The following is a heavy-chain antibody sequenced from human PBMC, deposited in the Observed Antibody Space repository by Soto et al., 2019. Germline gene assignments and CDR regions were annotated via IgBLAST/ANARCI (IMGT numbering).Heavy chain of an antibody. V-gene: IGHV5-10-1*01. Sequence: PGESLKISCKGSGYSFTSYWISSVRQMPGKGLEWMGRIDPSDSYTNYSPSFQGHVTISADKSISTAYLQWSSLKASDTAMYYCASGYGDYDGNFDYWGQGTLVTVSS. CDR3: ASGYGDYDGNFDY. CDR2: IDPSDSYT. CDR1: GYSFTSYW. D-gene: IGHD4-17*01. J-gene: IGHJ4*02.